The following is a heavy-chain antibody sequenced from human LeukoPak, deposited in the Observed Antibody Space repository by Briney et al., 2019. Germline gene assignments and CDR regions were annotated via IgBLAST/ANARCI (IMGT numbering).Heavy chain of an antibody. J-gene: IGHJ5*02. CDR2: IYYSGST. CDR3: GRVYCSGGSCRWFDP. D-gene: IGHD2-15*01. CDR1: GGSISSYY. Sequence: SETLSLTCTVSGGSISSYYWSWIRQPPGKGLEWIGYIYYSGSTNYNPSLKSRVTISVDTSKNQFSLKLSSVTAADTVVYYCGRVYCSGGSCRWFDPWGQGTLVTVCS. V-gene: IGHV4-59*01.